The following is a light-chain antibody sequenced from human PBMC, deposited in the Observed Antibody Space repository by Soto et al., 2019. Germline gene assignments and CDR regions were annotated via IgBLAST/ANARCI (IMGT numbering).Light chain of an antibody. CDR3: QQYNSYSWT. CDR1: QSISSW. Sequence: DIQMTQSPSTLSASVGDRVTITCRASQSISSWLAWYQQKPGKAPKLLIYDASSLESGVPSRFSGSGSGTEFTLTISSVPPDDFATYYCQQYNSYSWTFGQGTKVEIK. J-gene: IGKJ1*01. CDR2: DAS. V-gene: IGKV1-5*01.